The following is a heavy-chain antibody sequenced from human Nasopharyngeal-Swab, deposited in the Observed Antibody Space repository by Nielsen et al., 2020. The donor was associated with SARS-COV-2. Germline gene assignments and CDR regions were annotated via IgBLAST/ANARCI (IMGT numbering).Heavy chain of an antibody. V-gene: IGHV3-23*01. CDR2: ISGSGGST. CDR1: GFTFSSYA. Sequence: GGSLRLSCAASGFTFSSYAMSWVRQAPGKGLEWVSAISGSGGSTYYADSVKGRFTISRDNAKNSLYLQMNSLRAEDTAVYYCARADEKTIFGVVTPDYWGQGTLVTVSS. J-gene: IGHJ4*02. CDR3: ARADEKTIFGVVTPDY. D-gene: IGHD3-3*01.